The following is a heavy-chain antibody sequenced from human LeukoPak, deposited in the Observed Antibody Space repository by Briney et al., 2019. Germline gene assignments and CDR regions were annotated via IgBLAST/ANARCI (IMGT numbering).Heavy chain of an antibody. CDR3: ASDRDGYNFPAY. CDR1: GFIFSTYA. Sequence: PGRSLRLSCVASGFIFSTYAMHWVRQAPGKGMESVAIIAYDGGNKWYADSVKGRFTISRDNSKNTVYLQINSLRAEDTALYYCASDRDGYNFPAYWGQGTLVTVSS. J-gene: IGHJ4*02. V-gene: IGHV3-30-3*01. CDR2: IAYDGGNK. D-gene: IGHD5-24*01.